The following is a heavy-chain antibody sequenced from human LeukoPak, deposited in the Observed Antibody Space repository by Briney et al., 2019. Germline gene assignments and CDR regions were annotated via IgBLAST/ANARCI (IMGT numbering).Heavy chain of an antibody. CDR1: GFTFSSYS. J-gene: IGHJ4*02. V-gene: IGHV3-48*04. D-gene: IGHD6-19*01. CDR2: ISSSSSTI. Sequence: GVLRLYCAASGFTFSSYSMNWVRQAPGKGLEWVSYISSSSSTIYYADSVKGRFTISRDNAKNSLYLQMNSLRAEDTAVYYCARGLVYSSGWYEVDFDYYWGQGTLVTVSS. CDR3: ARGLVYSSGWYEVDFDYY.